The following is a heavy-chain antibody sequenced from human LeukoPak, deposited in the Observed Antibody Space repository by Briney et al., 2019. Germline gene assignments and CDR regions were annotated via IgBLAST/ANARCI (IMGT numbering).Heavy chain of an antibody. CDR3: ARDRANIVVVSASEY. D-gene: IGHD2-21*01. CDR1: GFTFSSYW. CDR2: INSDGSST. V-gene: IGHV3-74*01. J-gene: IGHJ4*02. Sequence: GGSLRLSCAASGFTFSSYWMHWVRQAPGKGLVWVSRINSDGSSTSYADSVKGRFTISRDNAENSLYLQMNSLRTEDTAVYYCARDRANIVVVSASEYWGQGTLVTVSS.